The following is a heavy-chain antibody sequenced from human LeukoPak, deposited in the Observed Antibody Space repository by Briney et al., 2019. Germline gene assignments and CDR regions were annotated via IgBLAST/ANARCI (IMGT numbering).Heavy chain of an antibody. Sequence: SETLSLTCTVSGGSISTFYWSWLRQPPGMGLEWIGYIYYSGSTNYNPSLKSRVTISVDTSKNQFSLRLSSVTAADTAVYYCARSPYSSSLFYYCVDLWGKGTTVTVSS. CDR1: GGSISTFY. V-gene: IGHV4-59*01. CDR3: ARSPYSSSLFYYCVDL. CDR2: IYYSGST. D-gene: IGHD6-13*01. J-gene: IGHJ6*03.